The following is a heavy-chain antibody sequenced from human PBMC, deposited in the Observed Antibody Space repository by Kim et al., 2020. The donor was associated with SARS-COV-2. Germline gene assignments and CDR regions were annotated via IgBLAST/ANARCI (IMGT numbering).Heavy chain of an antibody. Sequence: GGSLRLSCAAAFSGFTFNEAWMTWVRQAPGKGLEWVGRILSKKDGGTIDYAAPVKGRFTISRDDSKNTLFLQMNSLKTEDTAVYYCTHLGITGTHHDAFDIWGKGTMVTVSS. CDR3: THLGITGTHHDAFDI. J-gene: IGHJ3*02. CDR2: ILSKKDGGTI. CDR1: GFTFNEAW. D-gene: IGHD1-20*01. V-gene: IGHV3-15*01.